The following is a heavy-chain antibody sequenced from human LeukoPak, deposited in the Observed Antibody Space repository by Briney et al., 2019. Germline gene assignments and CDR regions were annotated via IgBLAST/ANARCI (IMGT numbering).Heavy chain of an antibody. V-gene: IGHV3-74*01. Sequence: GGSLRLSCAASGFTFSSYWMHWVRQAPGKGLVWVSHIHSDGSSTSYADSVKGRFTISRDNARNSLFLQMNSLRAEDTAIYYCASDEGNYFDYWGQGTLVTVSS. CDR3: ASDEGNYFDY. CDR2: IHSDGSST. J-gene: IGHJ4*02. CDR1: GFTFSSYW.